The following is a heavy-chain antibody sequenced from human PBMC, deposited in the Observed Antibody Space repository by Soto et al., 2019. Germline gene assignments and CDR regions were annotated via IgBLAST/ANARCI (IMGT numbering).Heavy chain of an antibody. CDR3: ARGDPLLWFGEKVYYGMDV. D-gene: IGHD3-10*01. CDR1: GGSISSYY. J-gene: IGHJ6*02. Sequence: QVQLQESGPGLVKPSETLSLTCTVSGGSISSYYWSWIRQPPGKGLEWIGYIYYRGSTNYTPALKSRVTISVDTSKNRVSLKLSSVTAADTAVYYCARGDPLLWFGEKVYYGMDVWGQGTTVTVSS. V-gene: IGHV4-59*01. CDR2: IYYRGST.